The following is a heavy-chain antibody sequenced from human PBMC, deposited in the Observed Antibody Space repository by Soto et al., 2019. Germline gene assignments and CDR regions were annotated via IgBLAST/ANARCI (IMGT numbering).Heavy chain of an antibody. CDR2: IYYSGST. J-gene: IGHJ4*02. CDR1: GGSISSHY. CDR3: ARGGDFWSVYYLDY. V-gene: IGHV4-59*11. D-gene: IGHD3-3*01. Sequence: SETLSLTCTVSGGSISSHYWSWIRQPPGKGLEYIGYIYYSGSTHYNPSLKSRVTISVDTSKNRFSLKLSSVTAADTAVYYCARGGDFWSVYYLDYWGQGTLVTVSS.